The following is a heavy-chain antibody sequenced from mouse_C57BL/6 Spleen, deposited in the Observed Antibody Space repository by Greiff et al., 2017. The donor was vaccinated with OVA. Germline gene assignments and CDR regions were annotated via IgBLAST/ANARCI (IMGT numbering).Heavy chain of an antibody. V-gene: IGHV14-4*01. CDR2: IDPENGDT. CDR1: GFNIKDDY. J-gene: IGHJ3*01. Sequence: EVKLVESGAELVRPGASVKLSCTASGFNIKDDYMHWVKQRPEQGLEWIGWIDPENGDTEYASKFQGKATITADTSSNTAYLQLSSLTSEDTAVYYCTPRDYGSSCGFAYWGQGTLVTVSA. CDR3: TPRDYGSSCGFAY. D-gene: IGHD1-1*01.